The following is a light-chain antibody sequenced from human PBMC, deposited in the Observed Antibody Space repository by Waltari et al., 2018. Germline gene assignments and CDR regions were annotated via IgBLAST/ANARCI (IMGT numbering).Light chain of an antibody. CDR1: STDVGGFDY. Sequence: QSALTQPASVSGSPGQSITISCTGTSTDVGGFDYVSWYQQQPGKAPKRLISDVSKRPSGFSLRFSGSKSGNTASLTISGLQAEDEADYFFSSFSSRSLPFVFGTGTQVTVL. CDR2: DVS. V-gene: IGLV2-14*03. J-gene: IGLJ1*01. CDR3: SSFSSRSLPFV.